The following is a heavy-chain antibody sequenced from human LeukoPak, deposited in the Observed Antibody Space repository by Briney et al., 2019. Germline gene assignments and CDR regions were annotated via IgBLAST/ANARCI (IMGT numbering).Heavy chain of an antibody. CDR2: INWNGGST. CDR1: GFTFSSYW. CDR3: ARGLANFDY. J-gene: IGHJ4*02. Sequence: GGSLGLSCAASGFTFSSYWMSWVRQTPGKVLEWVSGINWNGGSTGYADSVKGRFTISRDNAKNSLYLQMNSLRAEDPALYYCARGLANFDYWGQGTLVTVSS. V-gene: IGHV3-20*04. D-gene: IGHD1-26*01.